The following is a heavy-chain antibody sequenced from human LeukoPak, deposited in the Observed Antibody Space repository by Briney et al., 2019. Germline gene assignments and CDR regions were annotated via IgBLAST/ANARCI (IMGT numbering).Heavy chain of an antibody. CDR1: GFTFSTYS. CDR2: IRSSSMTV. CDR3: AREHDWGDFDY. D-gene: IGHD3-9*01. J-gene: IGHJ4*02. Sequence: PGGSLRLSCAASGFTFSTYSMNWVRQAPGKGLEWVSYIRSSSMTVYFADSVKGRFTISRDNSKNTLYLQMNSLRAEDTAVYYCAREHDWGDFDYWGQGTLVTVSS. V-gene: IGHV3-48*01.